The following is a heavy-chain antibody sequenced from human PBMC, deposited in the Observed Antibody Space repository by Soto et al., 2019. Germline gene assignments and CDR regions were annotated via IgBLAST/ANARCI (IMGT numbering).Heavy chain of an antibody. CDR1: GGSISSYY. D-gene: IGHD3-22*01. CDR2: IYFRGST. V-gene: IGHV4-59*01. Sequence: SETLSLTCTVSGGSISSYYWSWIRQPPGKGLEWIGYIYFRGSTNYNPSLKSRVTISVDTSKNQFSLKLKSDDTAIYYCARDRLRGYDSSGFYSWGQGTMVTVS. J-gene: IGHJ4*02. CDR3: ARDRLRGYDSSGFYS.